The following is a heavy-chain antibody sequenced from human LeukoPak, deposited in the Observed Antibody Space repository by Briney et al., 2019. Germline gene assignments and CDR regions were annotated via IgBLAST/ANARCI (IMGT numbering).Heavy chain of an antibody. V-gene: IGHV4-39*07. CDR3: ARGNPDYCSSASCYRPFYMDV. J-gene: IGHJ6*03. CDR1: NGSISSRSYY. CDR2: MYYSGST. Sequence: PSETLSLTCTVSNGSISSRSYYWGWIRQSPGKGLEWIGSMYYSGSTYYKRSLKSRVTISGDTSKNQFSLKLSSVTAADTALYYCARGNPDYCSSASCYRPFYMDVWGKGTTVTVSS. D-gene: IGHD2-2*01.